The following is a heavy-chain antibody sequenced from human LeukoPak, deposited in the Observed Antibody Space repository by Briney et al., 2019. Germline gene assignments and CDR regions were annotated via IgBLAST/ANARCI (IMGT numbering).Heavy chain of an antibody. V-gene: IGHV1-69*05. J-gene: IGHJ3*02. Sequence: GASVKVSCKASGGTFSSYAISWVRQAPGQGLEWMGRVIPIFGTANYAQKFQGRVTITTDESTSTAYMELSSLRSEDTAVYYCARPTTVTTFHDPFDIWGQGTMVTVSS. CDR2: VIPIFGTA. D-gene: IGHD4-17*01. CDR1: GGTFSSYA. CDR3: ARPTTVTTFHDPFDI.